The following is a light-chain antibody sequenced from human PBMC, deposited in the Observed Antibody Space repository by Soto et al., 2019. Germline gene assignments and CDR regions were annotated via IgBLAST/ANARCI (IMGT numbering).Light chain of an antibody. J-gene: IGKJ1*01. CDR2: AAS. Sequence: ETQVDNYPSNESPVGRDSISRCCRASQSISSYLNWYQQKPGKAPKLLIYAASSLQSGVPSRFSGSRAGTDFPLTIGVLQSEDFVTYDCQQSYSTPRTFGQGTKVDIK. CDR1: QSISSY. CDR3: QQSYSTPRT. V-gene: IGKV1-39*01.